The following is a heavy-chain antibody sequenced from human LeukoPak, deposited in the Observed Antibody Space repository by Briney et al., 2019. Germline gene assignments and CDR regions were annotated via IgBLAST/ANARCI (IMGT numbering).Heavy chain of an antibody. D-gene: IGHD3-22*01. Sequence: GASVKDSCKASGYTFTSYGISWVRQAPGQGLEWMGWISAYNGNTNYAQKLQGRVTMTTDTSTSTAYMELRSLRSDDTAVYYCAREGSSGYYSATDAFDIWGQGTMVTVSS. CDR2: ISAYNGNT. J-gene: IGHJ3*02. CDR1: GYTFTSYG. CDR3: AREGSSGYYSATDAFDI. V-gene: IGHV1-18*01.